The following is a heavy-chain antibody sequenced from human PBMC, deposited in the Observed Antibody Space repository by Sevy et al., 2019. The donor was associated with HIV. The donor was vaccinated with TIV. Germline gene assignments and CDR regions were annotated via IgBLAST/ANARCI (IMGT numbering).Heavy chain of an antibody. D-gene: IGHD2-2*01. Sequence: GGSLRLSCVASGFTFSKYSMSWVRQTPGKGLEWVSTLSFACGRINYADSVKGRFTMSRDDSRNTFYLQMDSLRAEDTAIYYCAREVCSKPHDHWGHGTLVTVSS. CDR1: GFTFSKYS. J-gene: IGHJ4*01. CDR2: LSFACGRI. V-gene: IGHV3-23*01. CDR3: AREVCSKPHDH.